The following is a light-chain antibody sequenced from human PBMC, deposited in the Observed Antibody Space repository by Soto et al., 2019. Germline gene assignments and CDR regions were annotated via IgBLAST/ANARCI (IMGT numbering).Light chain of an antibody. Sequence: DIQTTQSPSTLSASVGDRVTINCRASQRNSNWLAWYQQKPGKAPKVLIYDASSLESGVPSRFSGSGSWTEFTLTIISLQPDDFATYYCQQYNSYSSFTFGQGINVDIK. CDR2: DAS. J-gene: IGKJ2*01. CDR1: QRNSNW. V-gene: IGKV1-5*01. CDR3: QQYNSYSSFT.